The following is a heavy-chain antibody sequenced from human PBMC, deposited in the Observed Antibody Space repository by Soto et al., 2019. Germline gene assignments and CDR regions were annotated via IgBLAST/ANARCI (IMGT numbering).Heavy chain of an antibody. CDR3: ARVAVVTRGIDY. Sequence: EVQLVESGGGLVQPGGSLRLSCVASGFTFSESWIHWVRQAPGKGLVWVSRVNEHGTDSNYADSVKGRFTISRDNAKNTAYLQMNGLRAEDTAVYYCARVAVVTRGIDYWGQGTLVTVSS. J-gene: IGHJ4*02. CDR1: GFTFSESW. V-gene: IGHV3-74*01. D-gene: IGHD6-19*01. CDR2: VNEHGTDS.